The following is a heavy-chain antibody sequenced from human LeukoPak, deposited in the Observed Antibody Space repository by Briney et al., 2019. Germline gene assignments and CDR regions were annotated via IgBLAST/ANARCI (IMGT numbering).Heavy chain of an antibody. V-gene: IGHV3-7*01. J-gene: IGHJ4*02. CDR2: INPDGTAT. D-gene: IGHD6-19*01. CDR3: GRFGYVAGVDL. CDR1: GFSFSDYW. Sequence: GGSLRLSCAASGFSFSDYWMTWVRQGPGAGLEFVANINPDGTATYYADPVKGRFTISRDNAKDLVYLQMNSLRAEDTAVYHCGRFGYVAGVDLWGQGTLVTVSS.